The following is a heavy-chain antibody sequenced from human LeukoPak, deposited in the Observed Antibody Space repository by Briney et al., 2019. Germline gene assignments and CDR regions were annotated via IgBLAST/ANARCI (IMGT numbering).Heavy chain of an antibody. V-gene: IGHV4-59*01. CDR3: ARGGWDYYYYGMDV. CDR2: IYYSGST. D-gene: IGHD6-19*01. J-gene: IGHJ6*02. Sequence: SETLSLTCTVSGGSISSCYWSWIRQPPGKGLEWIGYIYYSGSTNYNPSLKSRVTISVDTSKNQFSLKLSSVTAADTAVYYCARGGWDYYYYGMDVWGQGTTVTVSS. CDR1: GGSISSCY.